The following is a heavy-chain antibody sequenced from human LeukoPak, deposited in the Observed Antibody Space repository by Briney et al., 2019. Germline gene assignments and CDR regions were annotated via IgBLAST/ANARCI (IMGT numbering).Heavy chain of an antibody. CDR1: GFSFSSYD. Sequence: GSLRLSCAASGFSFSSYDMNWVRQAPGKGLEWVSSISSRSDYIFYADSVKGRFTISRDSAKNSLYLQMNSLRAEDTAVYYCARVSGGMDVWGQGTTVTVSS. CDR2: ISSRSDYI. V-gene: IGHV3-21*01. J-gene: IGHJ6*02. D-gene: IGHD2/OR15-2a*01. CDR3: ARVSGGMDV.